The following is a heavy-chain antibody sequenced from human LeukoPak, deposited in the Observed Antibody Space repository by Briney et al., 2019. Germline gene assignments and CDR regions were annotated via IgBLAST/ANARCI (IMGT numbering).Heavy chain of an antibody. D-gene: IGHD3-9*01. J-gene: IGHJ3*02. CDR2: IYHSGST. Sequence: PSETLSLTCAVSGGSISSGGYSWSWIRQPPGKGLEWIGYIYHSGSTYYNPSLKSRVTISVDRSKNQFSLKLSSVTAADTAVYSCAGGEYYDILTGYYPIDIWGQGTMVTVSS. CDR1: GGSISSGGYS. CDR3: AGGEYYDILTGYYPIDI. V-gene: IGHV4-30-2*01.